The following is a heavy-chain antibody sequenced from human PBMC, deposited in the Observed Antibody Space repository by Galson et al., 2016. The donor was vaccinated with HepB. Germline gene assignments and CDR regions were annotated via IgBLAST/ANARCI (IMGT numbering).Heavy chain of an antibody. CDR2: IYPGDSDT. CDR1: GYRFSSYW. V-gene: IGHV5-51*01. CDR3: ARGLVGATVFDY. Sequence: SGAEVKKPGESLKISCKGSGYRFSSYWIGWVRQVPAKGLEWMGIIYPGDSDTRYSPSFQGQVTISADKSIDTAYLQWTSLEASDTAIYYCARGLVGATVFDYWGQGTLVTVSS. D-gene: IGHD1-26*01. J-gene: IGHJ4*02.